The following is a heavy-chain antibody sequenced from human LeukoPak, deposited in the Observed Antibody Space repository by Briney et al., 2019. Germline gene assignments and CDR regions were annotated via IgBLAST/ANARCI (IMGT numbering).Heavy chain of an antibody. CDR3: AKGPLSSSWFPIKYNWFDP. V-gene: IGHV3-23*01. D-gene: IGHD6-13*01. CDR1: GFTFSSYA. J-gene: IGHJ5*02. CDR2: ISGSGGST. Sequence: PGGSLRLSCAASGFTFSSYAMSWVRQAPGKGLEWVSAISGSGGSTYYADSVKGRFTISRDNSKNTLYLQMNSLRAEDTAVYYCAKGPLSSSWFPIKYNWFDPWGQGTLVTVSS.